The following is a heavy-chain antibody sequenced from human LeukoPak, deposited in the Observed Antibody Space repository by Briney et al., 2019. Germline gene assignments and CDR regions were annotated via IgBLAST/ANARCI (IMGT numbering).Heavy chain of an antibody. CDR1: GFTFSSYA. J-gene: IGHJ4*02. CDR2: IRGDGGSA. D-gene: IGHD3-10*01. Sequence: GGSLRLSCAASGFTFSSYAMSWVRQAPGKGLEWVSIIRGDGGSANYADSVKGRFTISRDNSKNTLYLQMNSLRAEDTAVYYCARNYFGSGSYPLPYYFDYWGQGTLVTLSS. CDR3: ARNYFGSGSYPLPYYFDY. V-gene: IGHV3-23*01.